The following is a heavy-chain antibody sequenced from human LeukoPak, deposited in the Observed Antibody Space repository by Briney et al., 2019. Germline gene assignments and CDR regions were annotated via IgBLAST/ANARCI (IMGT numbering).Heavy chain of an antibody. J-gene: IGHJ4*02. CDR1: GFTFDDYA. CDR3: AKDVLRYSSREPFDY. D-gene: IGHD6-13*01. V-gene: IGHV3-9*01. CDR2: ISWNSGSI. Sequence: GRSLRLSCAASGFTFDDYAMHWVRQAPGKGLEWVSGISWNSGSIGYADSVKGRFTISRDNAKNSLYLQMNSLRAEDTALYYCAKDVLRYSSREPFDYWGQGTLVTVSS.